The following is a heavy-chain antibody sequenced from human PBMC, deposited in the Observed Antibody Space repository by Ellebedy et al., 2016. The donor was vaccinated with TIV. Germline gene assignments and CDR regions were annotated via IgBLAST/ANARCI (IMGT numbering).Heavy chain of an antibody. V-gene: IGHV3-48*02. CDR2: IGRRINKI. D-gene: IGHD4-17*01. CDR3: ARGGGEGLRYAFDL. CDR1: EFTFSTYS. J-gene: IGHJ3*01. Sequence: PGGSLRLSCAASEFTFSTYSMNWVRWAPGNALEWVAYIGRRINKIYYADSVKGRFTISRDNAKNSLYLQMNSLRDEDTAVYYCARGGGEGLRYAFDLWGQGTMVTVSS.